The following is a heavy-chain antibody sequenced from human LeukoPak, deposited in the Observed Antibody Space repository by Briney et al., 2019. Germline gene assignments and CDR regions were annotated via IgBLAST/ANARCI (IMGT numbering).Heavy chain of an antibody. V-gene: IGHV3-20*04. CDR1: GFTFDDYG. CDR2: INWNGGST. D-gene: IGHD2-15*01. J-gene: IGHJ4*02. Sequence: GGSLRLSXAASGFTFDDYGMSWVGQAPGKGLEWVSGINWNGGSTGYADSVKGRFTISRDNAKNSLYLQMNSLRAEDTALYYCARDRGYCSGGSCSFDYWGQGTLVTVSS. CDR3: ARDRGYCSGGSCSFDY.